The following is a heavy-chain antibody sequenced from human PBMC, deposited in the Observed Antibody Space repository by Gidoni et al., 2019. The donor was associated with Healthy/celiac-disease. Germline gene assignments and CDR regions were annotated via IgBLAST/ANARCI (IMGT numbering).Heavy chain of an antibody. CDR2: ISGSGGST. D-gene: IGHD3-3*01. CDR3: AKDRDFWRGDWDY. Sequence: EVQLLESGGGLVQPGGSLRLSCAASGFTFSSYAMRWVRQAPGKGLGWVSAISGSGGSTYYADSVKGRFTISRDNSKNTLYLQMNSLRAEDTAVYYCAKDRDFWRGDWDYWGQGTLVTVSS. V-gene: IGHV3-23*01. CDR1: GFTFSSYA. J-gene: IGHJ4*02.